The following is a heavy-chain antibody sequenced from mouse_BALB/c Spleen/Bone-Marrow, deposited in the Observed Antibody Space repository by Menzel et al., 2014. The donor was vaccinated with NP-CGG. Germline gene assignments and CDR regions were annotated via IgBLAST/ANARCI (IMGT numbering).Heavy chain of an antibody. CDR2: INPGSGGT. J-gene: IGHJ4*01. CDR1: GYAFTNYL. D-gene: IGHD4-1*01. V-gene: IGHV1-54*01. CDR3: ARCLTGTSALDF. Sequence: MQLQQSGAELVRPGTSVKVSCKASGYAFTNYLIEWVKQRPGQGLEWIGVINPGSGGTNYNEKFRGKATLTADKSSSTAYMQLSSLTSDDSAVYFCARCLTGTSALDFWGQGTSVTVSP.